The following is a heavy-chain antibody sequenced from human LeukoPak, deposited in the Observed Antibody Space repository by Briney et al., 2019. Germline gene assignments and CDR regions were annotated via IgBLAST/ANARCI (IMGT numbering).Heavy chain of an antibody. CDR2: IIPIFGTA. CDR1: GGTFSSYA. CDR3: ASLGGGSTVTTYLNY. D-gene: IGHD4-17*01. V-gene: IGHV1-69*13. J-gene: IGHJ4*02. Sequence: ASVKASCKASGGTFSSYAISWVRQAPGQGLEWMGGIIPIFGTANYAQKFQGRVTITADESTSTAYMELSSLRSEDTAVYYCASLGGGSTVTTYLNYWGQGTLVTVSS.